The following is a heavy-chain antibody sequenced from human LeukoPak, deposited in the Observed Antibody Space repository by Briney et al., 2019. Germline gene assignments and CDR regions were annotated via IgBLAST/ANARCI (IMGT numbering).Heavy chain of an antibody. D-gene: IGHD3-22*01. Sequence: ASVKVSCKVSGYTLTELSMHWVRQAPGKGLEWIGGFDPEDGETIYAQKFQGRVTMTEDTSTDTAYMELSSLRSDDTAVYYCARGNNHYYDSSGYYYWGQGTLVTVSS. CDR2: FDPEDGET. CDR1: GYTLTELS. J-gene: IGHJ4*02. V-gene: IGHV1-24*01. CDR3: ARGNNHYYDSSGYYY.